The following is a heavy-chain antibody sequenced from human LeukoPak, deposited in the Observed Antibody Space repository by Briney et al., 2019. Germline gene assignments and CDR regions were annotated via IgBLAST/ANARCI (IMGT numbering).Heavy chain of an antibody. CDR3: ARHPDVSYYYGSGSTFDY. J-gene: IGHJ4*02. V-gene: IGHV5-10-1*01. D-gene: IGHD3-10*01. CDR2: IDPSDSYI. CDR1: GYIFTSYW. Sequence: GESLRISCKVSGYIFTSYWITWVRQMPGKGLEWMGRIDPSDSYINYSPSFQGHVTISADKSISTAYLQWSSLKASDSAMYYCARHPDVSYYYGSGSTFDYWGQGTLVTVSS.